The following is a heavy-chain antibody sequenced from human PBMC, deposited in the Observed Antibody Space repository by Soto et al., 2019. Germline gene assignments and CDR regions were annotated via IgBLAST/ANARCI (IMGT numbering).Heavy chain of an antibody. V-gene: IGHV1-46*01. CDR3: VRGGYYYDSSGYYSGY. Sequence: ASVKVSCKASGYTFTSYYMHWVRQAPGQGLEWMGIINPSGGSTSYAQKFQGRVTMTRDTSTSTVYMELSSLRSEDTAVYYCVRGGYYYDSSGYYSGYWGQGTLVTVSS. D-gene: IGHD3-22*01. CDR2: INPSGGST. CDR1: GYTFTSYY. J-gene: IGHJ4*02.